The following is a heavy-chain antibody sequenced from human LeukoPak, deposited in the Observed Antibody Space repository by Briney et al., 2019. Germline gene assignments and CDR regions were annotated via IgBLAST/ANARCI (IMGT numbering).Heavy chain of an antibody. J-gene: IGHJ4*02. CDR1: GYIFTDYW. V-gene: IGHV5-51*01. Sequence: VDSLKLSCKTSGYIFTDYWIGWERQAPGKGLEWMGIIYPDDSDTRYSPSFQGQVTISADKSTSTAYLQWSSLKASDTAMYYCARGAPIFYYFESWGQGTLVSVSA. CDR2: IYPDDSDT. CDR3: ARGAPIFYYFES.